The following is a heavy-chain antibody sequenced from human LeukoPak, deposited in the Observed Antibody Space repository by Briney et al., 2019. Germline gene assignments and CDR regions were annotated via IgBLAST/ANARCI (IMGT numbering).Heavy chain of an antibody. D-gene: IGHD3-10*01. CDR2: ISGSGGST. Sequence: PGGSLRLSCAASGFTYSSYDMSWVRQAPGKGLEWVSAISGSGGSTYYADSVKGRFTISRGNSKNTLYLQMNSLRAEDTAVYYCAKDPPMVRGVFDYWGQGTLVTVSS. CDR3: AKDPPMVRGVFDY. CDR1: GFTYSSYD. J-gene: IGHJ4*02. V-gene: IGHV3-23*01.